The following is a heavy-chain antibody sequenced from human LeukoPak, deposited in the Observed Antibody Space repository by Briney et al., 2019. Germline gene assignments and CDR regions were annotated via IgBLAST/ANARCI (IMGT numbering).Heavy chain of an antibody. CDR3: AKPTGYSSGWSSGY. CDR1: GFTFSNYA. Sequence: GGSLRLSCAASGFTFSNYAMIWVRQAPGKRLKWVSGITTSGGSTYYADSVKGRFTISRDNSKNMLYLQMNSLRGEDTAVYYCAKPTGYSSGWSSGYWGQGTLVTVSS. V-gene: IGHV3-23*01. J-gene: IGHJ4*02. CDR2: ITTSGGST. D-gene: IGHD6-19*01.